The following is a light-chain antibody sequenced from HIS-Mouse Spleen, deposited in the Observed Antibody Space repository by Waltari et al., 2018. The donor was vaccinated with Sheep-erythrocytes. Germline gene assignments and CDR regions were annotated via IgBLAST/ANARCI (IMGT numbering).Light chain of an antibody. CDR1: HSISCY. Sequence: DIQMTHSPSPLSASVGDRVPITCRESHSISCYLNWYQQKPGKAPKLLTYAASSLQSGVPSRFSGSGSGTDFTLTISSLQPEDFATYYCQQSYSTPWTFGQGTKVEIK. CDR3: QQSYSTPWT. V-gene: IGKV1-39*01. J-gene: IGKJ1*01. CDR2: AAS.